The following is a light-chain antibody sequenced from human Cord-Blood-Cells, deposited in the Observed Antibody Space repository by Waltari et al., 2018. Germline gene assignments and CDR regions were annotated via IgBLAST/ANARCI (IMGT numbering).Light chain of an antibody. CDR3: QQYNNWPPRIT. Sequence: EIVMTQSPATLSVSPGERATLSSRASQSVSSNLAWYQQKPGQAPRLLIYGAPTRATGIPARFSGSGSGTEFTLTISSLQSEDFAVYYCQQYNNWPPRITFGPGTKVDIK. CDR1: QSVSSN. V-gene: IGKV3-15*01. J-gene: IGKJ3*01. CDR2: GAP.